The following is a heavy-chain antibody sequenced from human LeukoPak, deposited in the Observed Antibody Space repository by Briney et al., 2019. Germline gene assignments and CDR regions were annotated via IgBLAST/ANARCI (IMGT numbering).Heavy chain of an antibody. CDR2: INSDGSST. Sequence: GGSLRLSCAASGFTFSSYWMHWVRQAPGKGLVWVSRINSDGSSTNYADSVKGRFTISRDNAKNTLYLQMNSLRVEDTAVYYCAREMPADIVVVVDLGWFDPWGQGTLVTVSS. CDR1: GFTFSSYW. CDR3: AREMPADIVVVVDLGWFDP. V-gene: IGHV3-74*01. J-gene: IGHJ5*02. D-gene: IGHD2-15*01.